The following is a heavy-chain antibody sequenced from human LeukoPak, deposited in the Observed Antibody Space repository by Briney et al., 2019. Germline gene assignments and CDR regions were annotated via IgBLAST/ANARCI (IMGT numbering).Heavy chain of an antibody. V-gene: IGHV1-2*02. D-gene: IGHD3-10*01. CDR3: AREGELWFGEETGWFDP. CDR2: INPNNGGT. CDR1: GYTFSDYY. J-gene: IGHJ5*02. Sequence: ASVKVSCKTSGYTFSDYYMHWVRQAPGQGLEWMGWINPNNGGTKYAQKFQGRVTMTRDMSIKTAYMELNRLTSVDTAVYYCAREGELWFGEETGWFDPWGQGTLVTVSS.